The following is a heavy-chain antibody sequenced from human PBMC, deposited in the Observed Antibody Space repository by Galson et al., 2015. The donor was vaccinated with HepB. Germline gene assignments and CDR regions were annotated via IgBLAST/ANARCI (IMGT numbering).Heavy chain of an antibody. J-gene: IGHJ3*02. V-gene: IGHV3-23*01. Sequence: SLRLSCAASGFTFSSYAMSWVRQAPGMGLEWVSAMSGSGAYTYYADSVKGRFTISRDNSKNTLYLQMNSLRAEDTAVYYCAKVGYYGSTYDALDIWGQGTMVTVSS. D-gene: IGHD3-10*01. CDR1: GFTFSSYA. CDR2: MSGSGAYT. CDR3: AKVGYYGSTYDALDI.